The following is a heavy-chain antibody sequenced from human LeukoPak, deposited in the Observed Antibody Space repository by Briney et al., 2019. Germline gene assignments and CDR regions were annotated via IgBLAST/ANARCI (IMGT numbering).Heavy chain of an antibody. CDR3: ARDRGWIQHDI. CDR2: IKGDGSAK. D-gene: IGHD5-18*01. J-gene: IGHJ3*02. Sequence: GVSLRLSCAASGLTFSSHWMHWVRQAPGKGLEWVAFIKGDGSAKKYVDSVKGRFTISRDNAKNSLFLQMNSLRAEDTAVYYCARDRGWIQHDIWGQGTMVTVSS. V-gene: IGHV3-7*01. CDR1: GLTFSSHW.